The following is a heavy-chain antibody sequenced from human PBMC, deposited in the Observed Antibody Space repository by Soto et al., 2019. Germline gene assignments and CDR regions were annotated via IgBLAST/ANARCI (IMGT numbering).Heavy chain of an antibody. CDR2: TSYDGSNK. Sequence: QAQVVESGGGVVQPGGSLRLSCAGSGFTFSTYGVHWVRQAPGKGLEWVAVTSYDGSNKYYADSVKGRFTVTRDNSKNAVHLQMTSFRPEDTAVYYCAQQAAQCDFWSSYYTVEHYYPGMDVWGQGTTVTVSS. J-gene: IGHJ6*02. D-gene: IGHD3-3*01. CDR1: GFTFSTYG. CDR3: AQQAAQCDFWSSYYTVEHYYPGMDV. V-gene: IGHV3-30*18.